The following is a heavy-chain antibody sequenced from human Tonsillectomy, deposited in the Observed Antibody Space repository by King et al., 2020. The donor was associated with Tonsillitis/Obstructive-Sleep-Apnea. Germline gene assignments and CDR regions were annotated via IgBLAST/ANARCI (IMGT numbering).Heavy chain of an antibody. CDR1: GFTFSSYA. D-gene: IGHD2-2*02. V-gene: IGHV3-30*04. CDR3: ARSPPSRHQLLYHLPDFDP. Sequence: QLVESGGGVVQPGRSLRLSCAASGFTFSSYAMHWVRQAPGKGLEWVAVISYDGSNKYYADSVKGRFTISRDNSKNTLYLQMNSLRAEDTAVYYCARSPPSRHQLLYHLPDFDPWGQGTLVTVSS. J-gene: IGHJ5*02. CDR2: ISYDGSNK.